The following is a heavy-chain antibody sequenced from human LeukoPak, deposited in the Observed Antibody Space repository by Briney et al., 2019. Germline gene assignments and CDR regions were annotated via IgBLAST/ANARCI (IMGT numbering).Heavy chain of an antibody. CDR3: AKVLSVGILTGYFDY. J-gene: IGHJ4*02. CDR1: GFTFSSYG. V-gene: IGHV3-23*01. CDR2: ISGSGGST. D-gene: IGHD3-9*01. Sequence: GGSLRLSCAASGFTFSSYGMSWVRLAPGKGLEWVSAISGSGGSTYYADSVKGRFTISRDNSKNTLYLQMNSLRAEDTAVYYCAKVLSVGILTGYFDYWGQGTLVTVSS.